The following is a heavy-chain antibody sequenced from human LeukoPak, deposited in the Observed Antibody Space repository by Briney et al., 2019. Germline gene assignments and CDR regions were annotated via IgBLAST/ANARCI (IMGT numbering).Heavy chain of an antibody. CDR2: ISGSGGST. D-gene: IGHD2-15*01. V-gene: IGHV3-23*01. CDR3: AKGRTPRVVVVAATLDGFDY. Sequence: GGSLRLXCAAPGFTFSSYAMSWVRQAPGKGLEWVSAISGSGGSTYYADSVKGRFTISRDNSKNTLYLQMNSLRAEDTAVYYCAKGRTPRVVVVAATLDGFDYWGQGTLVTVSS. CDR1: GFTFSSYA. J-gene: IGHJ4*02.